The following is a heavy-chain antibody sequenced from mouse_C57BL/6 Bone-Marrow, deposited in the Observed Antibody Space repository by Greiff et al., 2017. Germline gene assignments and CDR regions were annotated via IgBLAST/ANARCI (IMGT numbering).Heavy chain of an antibody. Sequence: DVMLVESGGDLVKPGGSLKLSCAASGFTFSSYGMSWVRQTPDKRLEWVATISSGGSYTYYPDSVKGRFTISRDNAKNTLYLQMSSLKSEDTAMYYCAKDTNWFAYWGQGTLVTVSA. J-gene: IGHJ3*01. D-gene: IGHD5-1-1*01. CDR3: AKDTNWFAY. CDR1: GFTFSSYG. CDR2: ISSGGSYT. V-gene: IGHV5-6*02.